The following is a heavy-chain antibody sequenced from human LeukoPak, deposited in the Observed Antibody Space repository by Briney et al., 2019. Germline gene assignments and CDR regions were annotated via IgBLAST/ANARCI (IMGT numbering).Heavy chain of an antibody. CDR2: IIPIFGTA. D-gene: IGHD1-26*01. V-gene: IGHV1-69*13. CDR3: ARALEWELHKEFDY. CDR1: GGTFSSYA. J-gene: IGHJ4*02. Sequence: SVKVSCKASGGTFSSYAISWVRQAPGQGLEWMGGIIPIFGTANYAQEFQGRVTITADESTSTAYMELSSLRSEDTAVYYCARALEWELHKEFDYWGQGTLVTVSS.